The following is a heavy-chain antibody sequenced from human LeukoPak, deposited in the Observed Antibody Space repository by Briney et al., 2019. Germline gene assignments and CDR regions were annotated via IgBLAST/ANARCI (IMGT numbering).Heavy chain of an antibody. D-gene: IGHD3-3*01. V-gene: IGHV3-48*03. CDR2: VSSSGSTI. Sequence: GGSLRLSCAASGFTFSSYEMNWVRQAPGKGLEWVSYVSSSGSTIYYADSAKGRFTISRDNAKNSLYLQMNSLRAEDTAVYYCARVDEWNWFDPWGQGTLVTVSS. J-gene: IGHJ5*02. CDR3: ARVDEWNWFDP. CDR1: GFTFSSYE.